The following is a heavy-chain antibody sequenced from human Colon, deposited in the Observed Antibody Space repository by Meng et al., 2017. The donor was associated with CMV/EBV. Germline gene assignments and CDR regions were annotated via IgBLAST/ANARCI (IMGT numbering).Heavy chain of an antibody. Sequence: SETLSLTCTVSGYSISSGYYWGWIRQPPGKGLEWIASIYDSGSTYYNPSLKSRVTILVDTSKNQFSLKLSSVTAADTAVYYCARELGQWLATYYFYYAMDVWGQGTTVTVSS. CDR2: IYDSGST. J-gene: IGHJ6*02. V-gene: IGHV4-38-2*02. CDR1: GYSISSGYY. D-gene: IGHD6-19*01. CDR3: ARELGQWLATYYFYYAMDV.